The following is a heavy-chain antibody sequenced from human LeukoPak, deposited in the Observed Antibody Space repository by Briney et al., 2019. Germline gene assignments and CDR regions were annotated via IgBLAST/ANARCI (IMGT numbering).Heavy chain of an antibody. V-gene: IGHV1-18*01. D-gene: IGHD3-22*01. CDR2: ITSYNGDT. Sequence: ASVKVSCKASGYDFVNYGLSWVRQARGQGLEWMGWITSYNGDTNYAQKFQGRVTMTTDTSTNTGYMELRSLRSDDTAMYYCATTGIPRRRRITMIVVVIPPGAFDIWGQGTMVTVSS. CDR1: GYDFVNYG. CDR3: ATTGIPRRRRITMIVVVIPPGAFDI. J-gene: IGHJ3*02.